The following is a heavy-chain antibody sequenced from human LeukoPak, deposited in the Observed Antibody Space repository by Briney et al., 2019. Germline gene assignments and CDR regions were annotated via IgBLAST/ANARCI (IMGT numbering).Heavy chain of an antibody. V-gene: IGHV3-74*01. CDR1: GFTFSTYW. Sequence: GGSLRLSRAASGFTFSTYWMHWVRQAPGKGLVWVSRISSDGSITGYADSVKGRFTISRDNSKNTLYLQMNSLRAEDTAVYYCAKVVYGKDYYYMDVWGKGTTVTVSS. J-gene: IGHJ6*03. CDR2: ISSDGSIT. D-gene: IGHD5/OR15-5a*01. CDR3: AKVVYGKDYYYMDV.